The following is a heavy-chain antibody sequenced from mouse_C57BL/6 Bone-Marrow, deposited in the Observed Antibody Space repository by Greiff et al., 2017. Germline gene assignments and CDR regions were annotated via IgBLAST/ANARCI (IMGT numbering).Heavy chain of an antibody. J-gene: IGHJ3*01. Sequence: VQLQQSGAELVRPGASVTLSCKASGYTFTDYEMPWVKQTPVHGLEWIGAIDPETGGTAYNQKFKGKAILTADKSSSTAYMGLRSLRSEDAAVYYCTRGRRVAYWGQGALVTVSA. CDR1: GYTFTDYE. V-gene: IGHV1-15*01. CDR3: TRGRRVAY. CDR2: IDPETGGT.